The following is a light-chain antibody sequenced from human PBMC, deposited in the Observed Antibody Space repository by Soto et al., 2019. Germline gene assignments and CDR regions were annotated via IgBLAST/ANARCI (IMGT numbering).Light chain of an antibody. CDR1: STDVDGYDY. CDR2: DVN. Sequence: QSALTQPASVSGSPGQSITISCTGASTDVDGYDYVSWYQQHPGQAPKLMIYDVNNRPSVVSYRFSGSKSGDTASLTISGLQAEDDADYFCSSYTSSAPFYVFGTGTNVTVL. J-gene: IGLJ1*01. V-gene: IGLV2-14*03. CDR3: SSYTSSAPFYV.